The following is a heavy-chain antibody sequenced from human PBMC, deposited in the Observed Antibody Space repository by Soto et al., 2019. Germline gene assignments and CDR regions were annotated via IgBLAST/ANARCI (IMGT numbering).Heavy chain of an antibody. CDR1: GGSISSYY. Sequence: PSETLSLTCTVSGGSISSYYWSWIRQPPGKGLEWIGYIYYSGSTNYNPSLKSRVTISVDTSKNQFSLKLSSVTAADTAVYYCARLPLSDRYCGDEGYFDYWSQGTLVTVSS. CDR2: IYYSGST. V-gene: IGHV4-59*08. J-gene: IGHJ4*02. CDR3: ARLPLSDRYCGDEGYFDY. D-gene: IGHD2-21*01.